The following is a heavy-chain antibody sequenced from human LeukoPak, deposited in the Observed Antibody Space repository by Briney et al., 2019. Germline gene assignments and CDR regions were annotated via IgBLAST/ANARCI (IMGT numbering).Heavy chain of an antibody. CDR2: ISSSSSTI. J-gene: IGHJ4*02. Sequence: GGSLRLSCAASGFTFSSYSMNWVRQAPGKGLEWVSYISSSSSTIYYADSVKGRFTISRDNAKNSLYLQMNSLRDEDTAVYYCARVAKERVGGVYYFDYWGQGTLVTVSS. CDR1: GFTFSSYS. V-gene: IGHV3-48*02. D-gene: IGHD1-1*01. CDR3: ARVAKERVGGVYYFDY.